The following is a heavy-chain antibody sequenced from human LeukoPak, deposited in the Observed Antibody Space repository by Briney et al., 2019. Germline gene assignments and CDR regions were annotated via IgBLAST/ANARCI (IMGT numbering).Heavy chain of an antibody. D-gene: IGHD4-23*01. Sequence: SETLSLTCAVYGGSFSGYHWTWIRQPPGKGLEWIGEINHSGSTNYNPSLKSRVTISVDTSKNQFSLKLSSVTAADTAVYYCARGDSTVGLAYWGQGTLVTVSS. CDR2: INHSGST. J-gene: IGHJ4*02. CDR3: ARGDSTVGLAY. V-gene: IGHV4-34*01. CDR1: GGSFSGYH.